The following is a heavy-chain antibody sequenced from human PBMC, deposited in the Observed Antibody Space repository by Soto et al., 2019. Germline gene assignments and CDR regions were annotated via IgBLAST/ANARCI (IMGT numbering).Heavy chain of an antibody. D-gene: IGHD6-19*01. CDR3: AHRSTASSGWSPTFDY. CDR1: GFSLSTSGVG. J-gene: IGHJ4*02. V-gene: IGHV2-5*02. CDR2: IYWDDDK. Sequence: QLTVKESGPTLVKPTQTLTLTCTFSGFSLSTSGVGVGWIRQPQGKALEWLALIYWDDDKRYSPSLKSRLTITKDTSKNQVVVTMTNMDPVDTATYYCAHRSTASSGWSPTFDYWGQGTLVTVSS.